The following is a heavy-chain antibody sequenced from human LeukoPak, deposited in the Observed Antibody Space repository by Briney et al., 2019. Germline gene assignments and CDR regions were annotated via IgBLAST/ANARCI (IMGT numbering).Heavy chain of an antibody. CDR1: GYTFTSYG. Sequence: ASVKVSCKASGYTFTSYGISWVRQAPGQGLEWMGWINPNSGGTNYAQKFQGRVTMTRDTSISTAYMELSRLRSDDTAVYYCAREESGYSYGGSFDYWGQGTLVTVSS. CDR2: INPNSGGT. D-gene: IGHD5-18*01. V-gene: IGHV1-2*02. CDR3: AREESGYSYGGSFDY. J-gene: IGHJ4*02.